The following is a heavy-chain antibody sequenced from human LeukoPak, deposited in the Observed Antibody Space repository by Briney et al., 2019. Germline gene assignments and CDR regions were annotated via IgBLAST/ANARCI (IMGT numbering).Heavy chain of an antibody. CDR2: LIPIHGIA. CDR3: ASTSDSSGYFSF. V-gene: IGHV1-69*04. J-gene: IGHJ6*02. D-gene: IGHD3-22*01. Sequence: SVKVSCKSSGGTFSSYAISWVRQPPGQGLEWVGRLIPIHGIANYEQKFQGRVTITADKDTSTAYMELSSLRSEDTAVYYCASTSDSSGYFSFWGQGTTVTVSS. CDR1: GGTFSSYA.